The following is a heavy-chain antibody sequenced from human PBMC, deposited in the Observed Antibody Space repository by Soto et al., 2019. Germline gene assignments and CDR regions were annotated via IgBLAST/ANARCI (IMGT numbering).Heavy chain of an antibody. CDR1: GFTFDDYA. CDR3: VKDESINWYSGHFRH. J-gene: IGHJ1*01. V-gene: IGHV3-9*01. CDR2: INWNRGSI. Sequence: EVQLVESGGGLVQPGRSLRLSCAASGFTFDDYAMHWVRQVPGKGLEWVSGINWNRGSIGYGDSVKGRFAISRDNAKNSLHLQMNSLSAEATAFYYCVKDESINWYSGHFRHWGQGTLVTVSS. D-gene: IGHD6-13*01.